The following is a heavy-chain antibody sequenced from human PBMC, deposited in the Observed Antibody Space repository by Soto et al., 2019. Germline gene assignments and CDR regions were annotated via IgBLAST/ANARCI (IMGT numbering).Heavy chain of an antibody. CDR1: GFTFNDCA. Sequence: PGGSLRLSCAASGFTFNDCAMNWVRQAPGKGLEWVSTISSASGSTYYADSVKGRFTVSRDNSKNTLFLQMNSLRVKDTAVYYCARELGYTYAPFESWGQGTLVTVSS. V-gene: IGHV3-23*01. CDR2: ISSASGST. CDR3: ARELGYTYAPFES. D-gene: IGHD5-18*01. J-gene: IGHJ4*02.